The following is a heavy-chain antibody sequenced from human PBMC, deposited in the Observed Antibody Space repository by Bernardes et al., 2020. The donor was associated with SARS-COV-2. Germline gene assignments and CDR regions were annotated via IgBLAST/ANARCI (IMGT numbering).Heavy chain of an antibody. Sequence: GGSLRLSCAASGFTVSSNYMSWVRQTPGKGLEWVSVIYIGDSGVNTYYADSVKGRFTISKDNSKNTLYLQMNSLGAEDTAVYYCARGPYASGSYFHPGFDYWGQGALVTVSS. CDR1: GFTVSSNY. CDR3: ARGPYASGSYFHPGFDY. D-gene: IGHD3-10*01. CDR2: IYIGDSGVNT. V-gene: IGHV3-53*01. J-gene: IGHJ4*02.